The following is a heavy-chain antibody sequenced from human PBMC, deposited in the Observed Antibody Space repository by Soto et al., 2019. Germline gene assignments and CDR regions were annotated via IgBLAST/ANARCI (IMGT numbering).Heavy chain of an antibody. CDR2: ISGSGSIV. CDR3: ASLQTMMVVEHLDY. Sequence: QVQLVESGGGLVKPGGSLRLPCAASGITFSDYYMSWIRQAPGKGLEWVSYISGSGSIVYYADSVKGRFTISRDNAKNSLYLQINSLRADDTAVYYCASLQTMMVVEHLDYWGQGTLVTVSS. CDR1: GITFSDYY. V-gene: IGHV3-11*01. D-gene: IGHD2-15*01. J-gene: IGHJ4*02.